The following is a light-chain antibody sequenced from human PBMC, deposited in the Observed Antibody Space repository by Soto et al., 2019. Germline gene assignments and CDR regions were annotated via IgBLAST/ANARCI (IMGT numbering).Light chain of an antibody. CDR3: ASYTSSSTSVI. Sequence: QSALTQPASVSGSPGQSITLSCTGTSRDVGGYKYVSWYQPHPDKAPKHIIFEVSNRPPGISSRFSGSKSGNTASLTISGLQAEDEADYYCASYTSSSTSVIFGRGTKLTVL. V-gene: IGLV2-14*01. CDR2: EVS. CDR1: SRDVGGYKY. J-gene: IGLJ2*01.